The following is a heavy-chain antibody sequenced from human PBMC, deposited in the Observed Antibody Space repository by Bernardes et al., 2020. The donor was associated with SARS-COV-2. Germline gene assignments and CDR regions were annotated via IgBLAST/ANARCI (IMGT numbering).Heavy chain of an antibody. CDR1: GFTFSDFA. D-gene: IGHD6-13*01. V-gene: IGHV3-23*01. Sequence: GGSLRLSCAASGFTFSDFAMNWVRQAPGKGLEWVSTISVSVGHTYYADSVKGRFTISRDNSKNTLYLQMNNLRADDTAVYYCVKDSSTWPENFDYWGQGTLVTVSS. J-gene: IGHJ4*02. CDR3: VKDSSTWPENFDY. CDR2: ISVSVGHT.